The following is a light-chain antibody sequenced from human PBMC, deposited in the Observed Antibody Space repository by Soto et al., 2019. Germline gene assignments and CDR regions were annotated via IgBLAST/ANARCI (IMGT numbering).Light chain of an antibody. CDR3: QQRASWPPT. Sequence: EIALTQSPATLSLSPGERATISCRASQRVSNYLAWYQEKPGQAPRLLIYDASNRATGIPARFSASGSGTDFTLTISCVEPDDFALYYCQQRASWPPTFGQGTKVDIK. J-gene: IGKJ1*01. V-gene: IGKV3-11*01. CDR2: DAS. CDR1: QRVSNY.